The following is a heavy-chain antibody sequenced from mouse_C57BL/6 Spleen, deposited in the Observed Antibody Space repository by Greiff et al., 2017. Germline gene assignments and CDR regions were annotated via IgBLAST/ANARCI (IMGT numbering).Heavy chain of an antibody. CDR3: ARCPPPRGFDY. Sequence: VKLMESGAELVRPGTSVKVSCKASGYAFTNYLIEWVKQRPGQGLEWIGVINPGSGGTNYNEKFKGKATLTADKSSSTAYMQLSSLTSEDSAVYFCARCPPPRGFDYWGQGTTLTVSS. V-gene: IGHV1-54*01. CDR2: INPGSGGT. J-gene: IGHJ2*01. CDR1: GYAFTNYL.